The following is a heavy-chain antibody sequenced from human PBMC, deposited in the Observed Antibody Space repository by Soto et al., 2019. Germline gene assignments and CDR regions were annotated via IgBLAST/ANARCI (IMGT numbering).Heavy chain of an antibody. CDR2: INHSGST. Sequence: TSETLSLTCAVSGGSFSGYYWSWIRQPPGKGLEWIGEINHSGSTNYNPSLKSRVTISVDTSKNQFSLKLSSVTAADTAVYYCARGGYSHDYWGQGTLVTVYS. CDR3: ARGGYSHDY. D-gene: IGHD6-13*01. J-gene: IGHJ4*02. V-gene: IGHV4-34*01. CDR1: GGSFSGYY.